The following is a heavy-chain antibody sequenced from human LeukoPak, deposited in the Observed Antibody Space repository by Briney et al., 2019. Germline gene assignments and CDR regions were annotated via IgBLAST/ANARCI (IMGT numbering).Heavy chain of an antibody. CDR1: GGSISSGGYY. V-gene: IGHV4-31*03. J-gene: IGHJ4*02. CDR2: IYYSGST. Sequence: SETLSLTCTVSGGSISSGGYYWSWIRQPPGKGLEWIGYIYYSGSTYYNPSLKSRVTISVDTSKNQFSLKLSSVTAADTAVYYCARASTESEKSTMDTGVDYWGQGTLVTVSS. CDR3: ARASTESEKSTMDTGVDY. D-gene: IGHD5-18*01.